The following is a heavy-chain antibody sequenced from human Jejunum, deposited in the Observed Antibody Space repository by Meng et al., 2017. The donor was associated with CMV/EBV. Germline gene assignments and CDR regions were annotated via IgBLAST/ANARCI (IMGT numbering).Heavy chain of an antibody. Sequence: KASGYTFSKSAMNWMRQAPGQGLEWMGWINTNTGNPTYAQGFTGRFVFSLDTSVSTAFLQISSLKAEDTAVYYCVRDSSDSGINVPDYWGQGSLVTVSS. J-gene: IGHJ4*02. D-gene: IGHD2-15*01. CDR1: GYTFSKSA. CDR3: VRDSSDSGINVPDY. CDR2: INTNTGNP. V-gene: IGHV7-4-1*02.